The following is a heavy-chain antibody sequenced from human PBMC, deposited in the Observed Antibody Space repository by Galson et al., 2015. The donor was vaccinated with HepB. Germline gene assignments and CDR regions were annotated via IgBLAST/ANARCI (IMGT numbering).Heavy chain of an antibody. CDR3: AKLSIEWRRFANNDY. CDR2: LRLDGSYK. CDR1: GLSLSNYD. Sequence: SLRLSCAASGLSLSNYDMHWVRQAPGKGLEWVAFLRLDGSYKLYAESVKGRFTVSRDNSKNTLILQMNSLRPEDTAVYYCAKLSIEWRRFANNDYWGQGTLVAVSS. V-gene: IGHV3-30*02. J-gene: IGHJ4*02. D-gene: IGHD5-12*01.